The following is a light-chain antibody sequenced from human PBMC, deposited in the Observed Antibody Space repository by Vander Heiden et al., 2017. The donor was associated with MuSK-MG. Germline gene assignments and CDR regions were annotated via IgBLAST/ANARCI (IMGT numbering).Light chain of an antibody. CDR2: DAS. V-gene: IGKV3-11*01. CDR3: HQRCNWAWT. Sequence: EIVLTQSPATLSLSPGERATLSCRASQTIDNYLAWYQQKPGQAPRLLIYDASNRATGIPPRFSGSGSGTDFTLTISSLEPGDFAVYYCHQRCNWAWTFGQGTKVEIK. J-gene: IGKJ1*01. CDR1: QTIDNY.